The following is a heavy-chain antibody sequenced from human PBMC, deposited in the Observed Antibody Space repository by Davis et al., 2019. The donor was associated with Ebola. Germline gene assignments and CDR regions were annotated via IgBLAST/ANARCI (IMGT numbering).Heavy chain of an antibody. V-gene: IGHV3-23*01. CDR2: ISGSGGSI. CDR3: AEFRGSGSYYYYYVDV. D-gene: IGHD3-10*01. Sequence: PGGSLRLSCAASGFTFYIYAMTWVRQAPGKGLEWVSWISGSGGSIYYADSVKGRFTISRDNAKNTLYLQMNSLRVEDTAMYYCAEFRGSGSYYYYYVDVWGKGTTVTVSS. CDR1: GFTFYIYA. J-gene: IGHJ6*03.